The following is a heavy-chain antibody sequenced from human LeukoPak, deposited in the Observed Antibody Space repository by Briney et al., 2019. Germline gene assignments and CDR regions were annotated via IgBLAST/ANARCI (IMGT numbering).Heavy chain of an antibody. CDR3: AREELEREYCSGGSCFFGY. V-gene: IGHV1-2*02. Sequence: ASVKVSCKASGYTFTGYYMHWVRQAPGQGLEWMGWINPNSGGTNYAQKFQGRVTMTRDTSISTAYMELSRLRSDDTAVYYCAREELEREYCSGGSCFFGYWGQGTLVTVSS. D-gene: IGHD2-15*01. CDR1: GYTFTGYY. J-gene: IGHJ4*02. CDR2: INPNSGGT.